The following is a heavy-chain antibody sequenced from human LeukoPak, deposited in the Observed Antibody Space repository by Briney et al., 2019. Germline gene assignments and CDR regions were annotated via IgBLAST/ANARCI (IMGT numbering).Heavy chain of an antibody. CDR3: ARRRSLYSSGWFQH. V-gene: IGHV4-28*05. CDR2: IYYSGGI. D-gene: IGHD6-19*01. J-gene: IGHJ1*01. Sequence: SETLSLTCSVSGYSISTSNYWAWIRQPPGRGLEWIGHIYYSGGIYYNPSLKSRVTMSVDTSKNQFSLKLSSVTAADTAVYYCARRRSLYSSGWFQHWGQGTLVTVSS. CDR1: GYSISTSNY.